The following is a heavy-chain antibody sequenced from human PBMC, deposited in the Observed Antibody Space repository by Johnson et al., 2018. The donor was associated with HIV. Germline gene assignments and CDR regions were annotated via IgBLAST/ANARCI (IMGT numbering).Heavy chain of an antibody. D-gene: IGHD2-2*01. CDR3: AKESLLPAMTAFDF. V-gene: IGHV3-30*04. Sequence: VQLVESGGGVVQHGRSLRVSCAASGFTFSTYAMHWVRQAPGKGLEWVAVISNDGSNKYYAQSVKGRFTISRDNSKNTLYLQMNSLRAEDTAVYYCAKESLLPAMTAFDFWGQGTMVTVSS. CDR2: ISNDGSNK. J-gene: IGHJ3*01. CDR1: GFTFSTYA.